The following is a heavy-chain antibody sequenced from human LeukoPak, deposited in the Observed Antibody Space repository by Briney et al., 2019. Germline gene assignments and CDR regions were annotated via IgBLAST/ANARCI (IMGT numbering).Heavy chain of an antibody. CDR2: ISYDGSNK. CDR3: AKAPYYYGSGSYLLSRNYGMDV. Sequence: GGSLRLSCAASGFTFSSYGMHWVRQAPGKGLEWVAVISYDGSNKYYADSVKGRFTISRDNSKNTLYLQMNSLRAEDTAVYYCAKAPYYYGSGSYLLSRNYGMDVWGQGTTVTVSS. D-gene: IGHD3-10*01. CDR1: GFTFSSYG. V-gene: IGHV3-30*18. J-gene: IGHJ6*02.